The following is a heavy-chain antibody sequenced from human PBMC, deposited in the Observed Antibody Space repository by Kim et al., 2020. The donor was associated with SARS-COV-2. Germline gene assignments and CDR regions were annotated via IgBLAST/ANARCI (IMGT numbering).Heavy chain of an antibody. CDR1: GYTFTSYY. CDR3: ARDLVGCSGGSCYFRMDV. Sequence: ASVKVSCKASGYTFTSYYMHWVRQSPGQGLEWMGIINPSGGSTSYAQKLQGRVTMTRDTSTSTVYMELSSLRSEDTAVDYCARDLVGCSGGSCYFRMDVWGRGTTVTVSS. J-gene: IGHJ6*02. V-gene: IGHV1-46*01. CDR2: INPSGGST. D-gene: IGHD2-15*01.